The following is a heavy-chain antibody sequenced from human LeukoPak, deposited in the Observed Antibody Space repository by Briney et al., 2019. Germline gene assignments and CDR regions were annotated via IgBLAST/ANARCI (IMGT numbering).Heavy chain of an antibody. V-gene: IGHV3-23*01. CDR1: GFTFSNYG. CDR3: AKLLSSSSPYYYYYMDV. CDR2: ISGSGGYS. J-gene: IGHJ6*03. Sequence: PGGSLRLSCAASGFTFSNYGMSWVRQAPGKGLEWVSAISGSGGYSYYADSVRGRFTISRDNSKNTLYLQMNSLRAEDTAVYYCAKLLSSSSPYYYYYMDVWGKGTTVTVSS. D-gene: IGHD6-6*01.